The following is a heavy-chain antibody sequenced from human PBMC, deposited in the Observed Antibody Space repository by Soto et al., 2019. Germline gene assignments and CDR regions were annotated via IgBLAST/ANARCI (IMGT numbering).Heavy chain of an antibody. V-gene: IGHV5-10-1*01. D-gene: IGHD2-8*02. CDR2: IDPSDFYT. J-gene: IGHJ6*02. CDR3: ARLVLPPRYHYGIDV. Sequence: GDSLTISFKGSGYSFTSYWISWFRPMPRKGLEWMGRIDPSDFYTNYSPSFQGHVTISADKSISTAYLQWSSLKASHTPTYSCARLVLPPRYHYGIDVWGQRTTVTVSS. CDR1: GYSFTSYW.